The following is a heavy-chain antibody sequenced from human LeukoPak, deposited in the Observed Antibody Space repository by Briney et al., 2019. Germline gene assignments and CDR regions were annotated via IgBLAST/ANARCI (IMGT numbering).Heavy chain of an antibody. CDR3: ARGPYDYVWGSYREYFDY. J-gene: IGHJ4*02. CDR2: IYYSGST. V-gene: IGHV4-59*01. D-gene: IGHD3-16*02. Sequence: SETLSLACTVSGGSISSYYWSWIWQPPGKGLEWIGYIYYSGSTNYNPSLKSRVTISVDTSKNQFSLKLSSVTAADTAVYYCARGPYDYVWGSYREYFDYWGQGTLVTVSS. CDR1: GGSISSYY.